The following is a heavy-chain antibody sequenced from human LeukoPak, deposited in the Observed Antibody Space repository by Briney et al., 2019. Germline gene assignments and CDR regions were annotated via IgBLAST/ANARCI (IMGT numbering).Heavy chain of an antibody. Sequence: SQTLSLTCAVSGGSISSGGYSWNWIPQPPGKGLEWIGYIYHSGSTYYTPSLKSRVTISVDKSTNQFSLNLSSVTAADTAVYYCARRYDSRYDYWGQGTLVTVSS. V-gene: IGHV4-30-2*01. CDR3: ARRYDSRYDY. CDR2: IYHSGST. J-gene: IGHJ4*02. CDR1: GGSISSGGYS. D-gene: IGHD3-10*01.